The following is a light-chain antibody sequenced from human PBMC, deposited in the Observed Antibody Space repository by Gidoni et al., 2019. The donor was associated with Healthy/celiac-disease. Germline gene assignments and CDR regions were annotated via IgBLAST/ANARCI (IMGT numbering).Light chain of an antibody. Sequence: AILMTQPPSSPSASTGDRVTITCRGSQRISSYLDWYQQKPGKAPKLLIYAASTLQSGVPSRFSGSGSGTDFTLTISSLQSEDFATYYCQQYYSYPGTFGQGTKVEIK. V-gene: IGKV1-8*01. CDR2: AAS. J-gene: IGKJ1*01. CDR1: QRISSY. CDR3: QQYYSYPGT.